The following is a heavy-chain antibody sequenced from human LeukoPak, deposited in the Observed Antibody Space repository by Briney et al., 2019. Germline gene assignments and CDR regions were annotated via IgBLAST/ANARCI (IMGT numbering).Heavy chain of an antibody. D-gene: IGHD3-22*01. CDR2: IYYSGST. CDR3: AREKYYYDSSGSVVDY. V-gene: IGHV4-39*07. J-gene: IGHJ4*02. Sequence: SETLSLTCTVSGGSISSSSYYWGWIRQPPGKGLEWIGSIYYSGSTYYNPSLKSRVTISVDTSKNQFSLKLSSVTAANTAVYYCAREKYYYDSSGSVVDYWGQGTLVTVSS. CDR1: GGSISSSSYY.